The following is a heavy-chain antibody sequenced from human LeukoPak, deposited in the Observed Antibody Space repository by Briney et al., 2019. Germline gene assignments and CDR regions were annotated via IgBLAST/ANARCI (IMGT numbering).Heavy chain of an antibody. J-gene: IGHJ4*02. CDR2: ISAYNGNT. Sequence: ASVKVSCKASGYTFTSYGISWVRQAPGQGLEWMGWISAYNGNTNYAQKLQGRVTMTTDTSTSTAYMELRSLRSDDTAVYYCARENGAYCGGDCFPDYFDFWGQGTLVTVSS. CDR1: GYTFTSYG. V-gene: IGHV1-18*01. D-gene: IGHD2-21*02. CDR3: ARENGAYCGGDCFPDYFDF.